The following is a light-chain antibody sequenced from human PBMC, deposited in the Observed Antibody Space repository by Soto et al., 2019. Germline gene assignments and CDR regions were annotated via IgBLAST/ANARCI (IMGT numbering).Light chain of an antibody. CDR1: QSVSSSY. J-gene: IGKJ4*01. CDR3: QQYGSSPLT. V-gene: IGKV3-20*01. Sequence: EIVLTQSPGTLSLSPGERATLSCGASQSVSSSYLAWYQQKPGQAPRLLIYGASGRATGIPDRFSGGGSGTDFTLTISRLKPEDFAVYYCQQYGSSPLTFGGGTKVDIK. CDR2: GAS.